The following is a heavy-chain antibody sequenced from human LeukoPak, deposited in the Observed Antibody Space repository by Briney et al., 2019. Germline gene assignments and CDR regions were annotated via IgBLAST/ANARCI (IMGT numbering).Heavy chain of an antibody. J-gene: IGHJ6*03. CDR3: ARGGGVGVTPRAPYYYYYYYMDV. Sequence: SETLSLTCAVYGGSFSGYYWSWIRQPPGKGLEWIGEINHSGSTNYNPSLKSRVTISVDTSKNQFSLKLSSVTAADTAVYYCARGGGVGVTPRAPYYYYYYYMDVWGKGTTVTVSS. D-gene: IGHD3-22*01. CDR1: GGSFSGYY. V-gene: IGHV4-34*01. CDR2: INHSGST.